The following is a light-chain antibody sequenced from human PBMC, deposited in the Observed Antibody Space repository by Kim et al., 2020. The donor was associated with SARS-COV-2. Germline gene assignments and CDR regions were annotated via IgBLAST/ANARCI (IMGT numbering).Light chain of an antibody. Sequence: DIQMTQSPFSVSASIGDRVTITCRASQDISSWLAWYQQKPGKAPNLLIYAVSSLESGVPSRFSGSGSGTHFTLTISSLQPEDIATYYCLQTNSFPLTFGGGTKVEIK. J-gene: IGKJ4*01. V-gene: IGKV1-12*01. CDR3: LQTNSFPLT. CDR2: AVS. CDR1: QDISSW.